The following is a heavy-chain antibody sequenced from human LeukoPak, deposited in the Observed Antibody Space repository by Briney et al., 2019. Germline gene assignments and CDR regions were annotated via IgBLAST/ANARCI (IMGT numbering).Heavy chain of an antibody. V-gene: IGHV1-3*01. Sequence: ASGKVSCKGSGYIFTKYVVHWGRQGPGQRGEWMGGIKAGNGDTKYSHNFQHRLAITTDTSASTVYIELTSLTSEDTALYYCARDDCGHTCYPVGYWGQGTLVTVSS. CDR3: ARDDCGHTCYPVGY. CDR1: GYIFTKYV. CDR2: IKAGNGDT. D-gene: IGHD2-21*01. J-gene: IGHJ4*02.